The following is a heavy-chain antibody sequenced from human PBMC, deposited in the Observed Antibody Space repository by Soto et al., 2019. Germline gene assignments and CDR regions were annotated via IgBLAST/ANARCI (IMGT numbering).Heavy chain of an antibody. J-gene: IGHJ3*02. Sequence: VQLVESGGGVVQPGRSLRLSCADFGFTFSSYAMHWVRQAPGKGLEWVTFISYDGSKTYYADSVKGRLTISRDNSKNARYLQSNSLRAEDRAVYYCATVYSRPLDIWGQGTVVTVSS. D-gene: IGHD6-13*01. CDR2: ISYDGSKT. CDR3: ATVYSRPLDI. V-gene: IGHV3-30*04. CDR1: GFTFSSYA.